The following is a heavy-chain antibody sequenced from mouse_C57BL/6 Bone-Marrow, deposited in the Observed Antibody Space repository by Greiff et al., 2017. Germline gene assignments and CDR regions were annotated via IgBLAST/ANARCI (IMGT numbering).Heavy chain of an antibody. CDR1: GYTFTSYW. J-gene: IGHJ1*03. CDR3: ARDDFDV. CDR2: IDPSDSYT. V-gene: IGHV1-69*01. Sequence: VQLQQPGAELVMPGASVKLSCKASGYTFTSYWMHWVKQRPGQGLEWIGEIDPSDSYTNYNQKFKGKSTLTVDKSSSTAYMQLSSLTSEDSAVYYCARDDFDVWGTGTTGTVSS.